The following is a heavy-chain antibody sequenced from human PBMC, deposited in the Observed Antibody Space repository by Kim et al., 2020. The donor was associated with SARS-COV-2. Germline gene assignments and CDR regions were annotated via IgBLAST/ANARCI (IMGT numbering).Heavy chain of an antibody. J-gene: IGHJ4*02. V-gene: IGHV3-7*03. CDR3: AIGLHYDAICYYRLFDC. D-gene: IGHD3-16*01. Sequence: GGSLRLSCAASGFNFTRHGMNWVRQAPGKGLEWVANIKQDGSEKNYVDSVRGRFTISRDNAKNTLYLQMSSLRAEDTAVYFCAIGLHYDAICYYRLFDCWGQGTLVTLYS. CDR2: IKQDGSEK. CDR1: GFNFTRHG.